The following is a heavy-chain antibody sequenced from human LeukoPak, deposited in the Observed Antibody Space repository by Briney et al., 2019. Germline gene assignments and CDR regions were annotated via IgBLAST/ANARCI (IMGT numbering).Heavy chain of an antibody. CDR2: ISGSGGST. CDR1: GFTFSSYA. D-gene: IGHD5-18*01. CDR3: AKVGGYSYGYNWFDP. J-gene: IGHJ5*02. Sequence: GGSLRLSCAASGFTFSSYAMSWVRQAPGKGLEWVSAISGSGGSTYYADSVKGRFTISRDSSKNTLYLQMNSLRAEDTAVYYCAKVGGYSYGYNWFDPWGQGTLVTVSS. V-gene: IGHV3-23*01.